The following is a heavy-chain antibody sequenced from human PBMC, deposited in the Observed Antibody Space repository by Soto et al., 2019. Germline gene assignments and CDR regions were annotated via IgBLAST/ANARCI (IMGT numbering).Heavy chain of an antibody. Sequence: QVQLVQSGAEVKKPGASVKVSCKASGYTFTSYAMHWVRQAPGQRLEWMGWINAGNGNTKYSQKFQGRVTITRDTRAVTXXMELSSLRSEDTAVYYCASTASAMVRGVIPVYFDYWGQGTLVTVSS. D-gene: IGHD3-10*01. J-gene: IGHJ4*02. CDR3: ASTASAMVRGVIPVYFDY. CDR1: GYTFTSYA. V-gene: IGHV1-3*01. CDR2: INAGNGNT.